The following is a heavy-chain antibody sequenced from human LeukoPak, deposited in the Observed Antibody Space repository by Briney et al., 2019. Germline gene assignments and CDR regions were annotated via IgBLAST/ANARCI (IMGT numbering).Heavy chain of an antibody. J-gene: IGHJ4*02. CDR1: GFPFSSYT. CDR2: ISASSSTT. CDR3: ATSASGSYLYS. D-gene: IGHD1-26*01. V-gene: IGHV3-48*01. Sequence: PGGSLRLSCAASGFPFSSYTMNWVRQAPGKGLEWVSYISASSSTTYYADSVKGRFTISRDNAKNLLYLQMNSLRAEDTAVYYCATSASGSYLYSWGQGTLVTVSS.